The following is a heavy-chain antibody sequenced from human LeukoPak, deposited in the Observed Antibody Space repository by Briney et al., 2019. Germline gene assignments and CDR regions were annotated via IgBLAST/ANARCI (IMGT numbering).Heavy chain of an antibody. CDR3: AKDRDGYNFPGY. Sequence: GGSLRLSCAASGFTFSSYGMHWARQAPGKGLEWVAVIWYDGSNKYYADSVKGRFTISRDNSKNTLYLQMNSLRAEDTAVYYCAKDRDGYNFPGYWGQGTLVTVSS. CDR1: GFTFSSYG. J-gene: IGHJ4*02. CDR2: IWYDGSNK. V-gene: IGHV3-33*06. D-gene: IGHD5-24*01.